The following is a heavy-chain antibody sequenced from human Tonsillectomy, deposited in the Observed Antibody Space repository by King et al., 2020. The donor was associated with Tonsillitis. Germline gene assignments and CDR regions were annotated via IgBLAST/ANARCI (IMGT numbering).Heavy chain of an antibody. Sequence: EAGGGRVGPGETLSLTCTVSGGSISSGGYWWSWIRQHPGKGLEWIGYIYNSGSTYYHPSLKSRGTISIDTSKNQFSLKLSSVAAADTAVYYCAREVGGVLGWFDPWGQGTLVTVSS. CDR1: GGSISSGGYW. CDR2: IYNSGST. D-gene: IGHD1-26*01. CDR3: AREVGGVLGWFDP. J-gene: IGHJ5*02. V-gene: IGHV4-31*03.